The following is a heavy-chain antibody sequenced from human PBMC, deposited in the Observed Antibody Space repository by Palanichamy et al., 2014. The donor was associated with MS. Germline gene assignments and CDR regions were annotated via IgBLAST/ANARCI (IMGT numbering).Heavy chain of an antibody. Sequence: EVQLVESGGGLVQPGGSLRLSCAASGFTFSASWMHWVRQAPGKGLVWVSHINSDGSTTTYADSVKGRFAVSRDNAKNTLYLQMNSLRAEDTALYYCAKVMGIDGGSLDAFDFWGQGTMVSVSS. CDR3: AKVMGIDGGSLDAFDF. V-gene: IGHV3-74*01. CDR2: INSDGSTT. J-gene: IGHJ3*01. CDR1: GFTFSASW. D-gene: IGHD5-24*01.